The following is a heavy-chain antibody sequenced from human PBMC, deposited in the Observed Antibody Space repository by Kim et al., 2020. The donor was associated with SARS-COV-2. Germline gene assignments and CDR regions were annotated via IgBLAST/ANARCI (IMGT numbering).Heavy chain of an antibody. CDR1: GGTFSSYA. D-gene: IGHD6-13*01. Sequence: SVKVSCKASGGTFSSYAISWVRQAPGQGREWMGRIIPILGIANYAQKFQGRVTITADKSTSTAYMELSSLRSEDTAVYYFARSQQLNWFDPWGQGTLVTVSS. CDR3: ARSQQLNWFDP. J-gene: IGHJ5*02. V-gene: IGHV1-69*04. CDR2: IIPILGIA.